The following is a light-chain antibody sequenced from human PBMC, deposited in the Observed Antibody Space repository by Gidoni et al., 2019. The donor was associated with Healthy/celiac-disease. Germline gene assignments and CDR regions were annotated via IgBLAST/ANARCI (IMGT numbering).Light chain of an antibody. CDR1: QSVRSN. V-gene: IGKV3-15*01. CDR3: QQYNNWPPWT. J-gene: IGKJ1*01. Sequence: DIVITQSPATLSVSPGERATLSCRASQSVRSNFAWYQQKPGQAPRLLIYGASTRATGIPARFSGSGSGTEFTLTISSLQSEDFAVYYCQQYNNWPPWTFGQGTKVEIK. CDR2: GAS.